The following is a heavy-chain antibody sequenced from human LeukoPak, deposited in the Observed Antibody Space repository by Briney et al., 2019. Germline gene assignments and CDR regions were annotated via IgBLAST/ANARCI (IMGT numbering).Heavy chain of an antibody. V-gene: IGHV1-69*05. Sequence: ASVKVSCKASGGTFSSYAISWVRQAPGQGLEWMGGIIPIFGTANYAQKFQGRVTMTRNTSISTAYMELSSLRSEDTAVYYCARGDSGSGSSWYWGQGTLVTVSS. CDR2: IIPIFGTA. D-gene: IGHD3-10*01. J-gene: IGHJ4*02. CDR3: ARGDSGSGSSWY. CDR1: GGTFSSYA.